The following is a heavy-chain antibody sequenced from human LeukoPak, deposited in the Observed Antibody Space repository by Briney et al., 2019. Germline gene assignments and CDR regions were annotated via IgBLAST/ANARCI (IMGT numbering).Heavy chain of an antibody. D-gene: IGHD1-26*01. CDR3: ARDGEWEPRPAFDI. Sequence: AASVKVSCKASGYTFTGYYMHWVRQAPGQGLEWMGWINPNSGGTNYAQKFQGRVTMTRDTSISTAYMELSRLRSDDTAVYYCARDGEWEPRPAFDIWGQGTMVTVSS. J-gene: IGHJ3*02. CDR2: INPNSGGT. CDR1: GYTFTGYY. V-gene: IGHV1-2*02.